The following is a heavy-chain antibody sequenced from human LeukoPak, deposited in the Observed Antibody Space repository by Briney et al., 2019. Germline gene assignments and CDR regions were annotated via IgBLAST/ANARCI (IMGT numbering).Heavy chain of an antibody. CDR2: IYYSGST. Sequence: PSETLSLTCAVYGGSFSGYYWSWIRQPPGKGLEWIGYIYYSGSTYYNPSLKSRVTISVDTSKNQFSLKLSSVTAADTAVYYCARGVDTHFDYWGQGTLVTVSS. J-gene: IGHJ4*02. CDR3: ARGVDTHFDY. D-gene: IGHD5-18*01. CDR1: GGSFSGYY. V-gene: IGHV4-34*01.